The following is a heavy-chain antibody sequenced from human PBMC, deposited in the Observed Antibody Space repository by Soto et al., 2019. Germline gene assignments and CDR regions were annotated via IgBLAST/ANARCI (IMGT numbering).Heavy chain of an antibody. CDR3: ARDRSTTVTTSDY. Sequence: EVQLVESGGGLIQPGGSLRLSCAASGFTFSSYTMNWVRQAPGKGLEWVSTISTSSRTIYYADSVKGRFTISRDNAKNSVHLQMNSLRAEDTAVYYCARDRSTTVTTSDYWGPGTRVTISS. CDR2: ISTSSRTI. D-gene: IGHD4-17*01. J-gene: IGHJ4*02. V-gene: IGHV3-48*01. CDR1: GFTFSSYT.